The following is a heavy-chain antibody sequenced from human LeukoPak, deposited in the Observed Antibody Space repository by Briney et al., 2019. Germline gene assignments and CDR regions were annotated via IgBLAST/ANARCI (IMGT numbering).Heavy chain of an antibody. CDR1: GYTFTSYG. CDR2: ISAYNGNT. D-gene: IGHD3-3*01. Sequence: ASVKVSCKASGYTFTSYGISWVRQAPGQGLEWMGWISAYNGNTNYAQKLQGRVTMTTDTSTSTAYMELRSLRSDDTAVYYCARDREFTIFGVVTRFDPWGQGALVTVSS. J-gene: IGHJ5*02. CDR3: ARDREFTIFGVVTRFDP. V-gene: IGHV1-18*01.